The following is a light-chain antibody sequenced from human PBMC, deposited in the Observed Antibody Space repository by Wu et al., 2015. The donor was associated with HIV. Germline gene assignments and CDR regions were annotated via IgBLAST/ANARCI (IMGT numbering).Light chain of an antibody. CDR3: QQYGSSPIT. Sequence: EIVLTQSPGTLSLSPGERATLSCRASQSVSRSYLAWYQQKPGQAPRLLIYGASSRATGIPDRFSGSGSGTDFTLTISRLDPEDFAVYYCQQYGSSPITFGQGARLEIK. CDR1: QSVSRSY. CDR2: GAS. V-gene: IGKV3-20*01. J-gene: IGKJ5*01.